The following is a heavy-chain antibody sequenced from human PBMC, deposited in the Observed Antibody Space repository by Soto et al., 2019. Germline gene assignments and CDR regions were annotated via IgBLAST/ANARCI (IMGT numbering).Heavy chain of an antibody. CDR2: ISAYNGNT. CDR3: ARGQPQYCSSTSCYGGRSASFDY. J-gene: IGHJ4*02. V-gene: IGHV1-18*04. CDR1: GYTFTSYS. D-gene: IGHD2-2*01. Sequence: ASVKVSCKASGYTFTSYSISWVRQAPGQGLEWMGWISAYNGNTNYAQKLQGRVTMTTDTSTSTAYMELRSLRSDDTAVYYCARGQPQYCSSTSCYGGRSASFDYCGQGTLGTVSS.